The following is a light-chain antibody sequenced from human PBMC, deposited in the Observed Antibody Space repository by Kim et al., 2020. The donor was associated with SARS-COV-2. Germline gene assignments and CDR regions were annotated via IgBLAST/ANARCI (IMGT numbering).Light chain of an antibody. V-gene: IGKV3-15*01. CDR2: GAS. J-gene: IGKJ2*01. CDR3: QQYNNWSYT. Sequence: SVCPGERATLPCRASQSVSSILAWYQQKPGKAPGPLIYGASTRATGIPARFSGSGSGTEFTLTISSLQSEDFAVYYCQQYNNWSYTFGQGTKLEI. CDR1: QSVSSI.